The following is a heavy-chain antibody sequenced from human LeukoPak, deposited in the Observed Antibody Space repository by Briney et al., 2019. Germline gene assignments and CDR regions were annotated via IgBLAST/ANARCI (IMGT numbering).Heavy chain of an antibody. CDR1: GGSIRSGGYY. J-gene: IGHJ4*02. CDR3: ATDSSGRKIFDY. V-gene: IGHV4-31*03. D-gene: IGHD3-22*01. Sequence: PSQTLSLTCIVSGGSIRSGGYYWSWIRQHPGKGLEWIGYIFYSGSTYYNPSLKSRVTISVGTSKNQFSLKLSSVTAADTAMYYCATDSSGRKIFDYWGQGTLVTVSS. CDR2: IFYSGST.